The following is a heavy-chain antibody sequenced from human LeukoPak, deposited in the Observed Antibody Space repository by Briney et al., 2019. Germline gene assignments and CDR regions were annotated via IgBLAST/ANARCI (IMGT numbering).Heavy chain of an antibody. Sequence: GGSLRLSCTASGFSFSGHWMHWARQLPGKGLVWVSRISPTGSTTSYADSVKGRFTVSRDNAKNTLYLQVNNLRAEDTAVYYCARGPNSNWSGLDFWGQGALLTVSS. CDR2: ISPTGSTT. CDR3: ARGPNSNWSGLDF. J-gene: IGHJ4*02. V-gene: IGHV3-74*01. CDR1: GFSFSGHW. D-gene: IGHD6-6*01.